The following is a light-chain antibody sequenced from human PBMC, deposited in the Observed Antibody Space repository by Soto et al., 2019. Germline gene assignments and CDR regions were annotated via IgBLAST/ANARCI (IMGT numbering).Light chain of an antibody. CDR1: XSDVGAYNF. CDR3: SSYTSSGNYV. CDR2: XVS. Sequence: QSALTQPASVSGSPGQSIXISXXGTXSDVGAYNFVSWYQQHPGKAPKXMIXXVSNRPSGVSYRFSGSKSGNTASLTISGLQAEDEADYYCSSYTSSGNYVFXTGTKLTVL. J-gene: IGLJ1*01. V-gene: IGLV2-14*01.